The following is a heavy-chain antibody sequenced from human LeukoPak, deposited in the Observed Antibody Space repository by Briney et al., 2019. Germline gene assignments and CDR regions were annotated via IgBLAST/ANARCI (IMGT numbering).Heavy chain of an antibody. J-gene: IGHJ6*03. CDR2: IYSDGNT. Sequence: GGSLRLSCAASGFTVTDIYMTWIRQAPGKGLECVSIIYSDGNTYYADSVTGRFTISRDTSSNTLFLQMNSLRVEDTAVYYCARYGLLDTDCYYYMDVWGKGTSVTVPS. CDR3: ARYGLLDTDCYYYMDV. V-gene: IGHV3-66*02. CDR1: GFTVTDIY. D-gene: IGHD2-15*01.